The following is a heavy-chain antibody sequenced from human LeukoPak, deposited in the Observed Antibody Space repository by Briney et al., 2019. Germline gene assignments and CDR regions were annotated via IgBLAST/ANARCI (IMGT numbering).Heavy chain of an antibody. CDR3: ARLGIVGAVFDY. CDR1: GFTFSSYS. D-gene: IGHD1-26*01. J-gene: IGHJ4*02. Sequence: PGGSLRLSCAASGFTFSSYSMNWVRQAPGKGLEWVSSISSSSSYIYYADSVKGRFTISRDNAKNSLYLQMNSLRAEDTAVYYRARLGIVGAVFDYWGQGTLVTVSS. V-gene: IGHV3-21*01. CDR2: ISSSSSYI.